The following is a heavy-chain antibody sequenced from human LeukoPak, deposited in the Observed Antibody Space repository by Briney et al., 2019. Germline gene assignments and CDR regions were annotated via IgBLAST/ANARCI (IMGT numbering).Heavy chain of an antibody. J-gene: IGHJ4*02. V-gene: IGHV3-9*01. D-gene: IGHD3-10*01. Sequence: GGSLRLSCAASGFTFDDYAMHWVRQAPGKGLEWVSGISWNSGSIGYADSVKGRFTISRDNAKNSLYLQMNSLRAEDTALYYCAKETQTRGFDYWGQGTLVTVSS. CDR1: GFTFDDYA. CDR3: AKETQTRGFDY. CDR2: ISWNSGSI.